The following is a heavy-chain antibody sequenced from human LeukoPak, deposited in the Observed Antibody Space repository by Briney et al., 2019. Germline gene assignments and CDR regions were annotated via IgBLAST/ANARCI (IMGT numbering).Heavy chain of an antibody. CDR3: AGGSGSSLP. D-gene: IGHD3-10*01. V-gene: IGHV3-21*01. CDR1: GFTFSTYG. Sequence: TGRSLRLSCAASGFTFSTYGMHWVRQAPGKGLEWVSSISSTGSYIYYADSVKGRFTISRDNAKNSLYLQMNSLGAEDTAVYYCAGGSGSSLPWGQGTLVTVSS. J-gene: IGHJ5*02. CDR2: ISSTGSYI.